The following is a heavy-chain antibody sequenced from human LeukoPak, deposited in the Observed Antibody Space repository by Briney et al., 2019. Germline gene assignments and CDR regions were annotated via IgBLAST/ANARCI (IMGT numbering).Heavy chain of an antibody. V-gene: IGHV3-23*01. Sequence: GGSLRLSCAASGFTFSSYAMSWVRQAPGKGLGWVSAISGSGGSTYYADSVKGRFTISRDNSKNTLYLQMNSLRAEDTAVYYCAKGFSGWYYFDYWGQGTLVTVSS. CDR1: GFTFSSYA. CDR3: AKGFSGWYYFDY. CDR2: ISGSGGST. J-gene: IGHJ4*02. D-gene: IGHD6-19*01.